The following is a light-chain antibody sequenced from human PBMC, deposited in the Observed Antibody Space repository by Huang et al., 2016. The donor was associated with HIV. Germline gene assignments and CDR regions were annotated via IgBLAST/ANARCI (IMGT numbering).Light chain of an antibody. Sequence: DIQMTQSPSALSASVGDRVTITCRASQNIFTWLAWYQQKPGKAPKLLIDKASRLESGVPSRFNGSGSGTEFTLTISSLQPDDFATYFCHQYDTLWTFGQGTKVEF. CDR2: KAS. J-gene: IGKJ1*01. CDR3: HQYDTLWT. V-gene: IGKV1-5*03. CDR1: QNIFTW.